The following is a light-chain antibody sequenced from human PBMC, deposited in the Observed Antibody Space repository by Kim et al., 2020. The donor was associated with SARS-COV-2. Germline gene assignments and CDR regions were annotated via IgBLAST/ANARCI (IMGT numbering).Light chain of an antibody. V-gene: IGLV3-19*01. J-gene: IGLJ2*01. CDR2: GKN. Sequence: SSELTQDPAVSVALGQTVRITCQGDSLRSYYASWYQQKPGQAPVLVIYGKNNRPSGIPDRFSGSSSGNTASLTITGAQAEDEADYYCNSRDSSGKKVFGG. CDR1: SLRSYY. CDR3: NSRDSSGKKV.